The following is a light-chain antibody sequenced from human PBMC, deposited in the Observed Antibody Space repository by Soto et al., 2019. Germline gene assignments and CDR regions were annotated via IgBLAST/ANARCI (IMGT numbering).Light chain of an antibody. CDR3: QVWDSDTDHWV. J-gene: IGLJ3*02. Sequence: SYELTQPPSVSVAPGLTARVTCGGNHIESKSVHWYQQKPGQAPVLVVYDDRDRPSGIPERFSGSNSDNTATLTISRVEAGDEADYYCQVWDSDTDHWVFGGGTKLTVL. V-gene: IGLV3-21*02. CDR1: HIESKS. CDR2: DDR.